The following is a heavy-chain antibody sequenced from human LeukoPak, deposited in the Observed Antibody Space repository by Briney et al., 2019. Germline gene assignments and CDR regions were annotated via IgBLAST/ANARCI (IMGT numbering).Heavy chain of an antibody. V-gene: IGHV5-51*01. J-gene: IGHJ5*02. CDR1: GYRFTSYW. Sequence: GESLKISFKGSGYRFTSYWIGWVRPMPGKGLEWMGIIYPGDSDTRYSPSFQGQVTISADKSISTAYLQWSSLKASDTAMYYCARVTYYYDSSGYAIWIFDPWGQGTLVTVSS. CDR2: IYPGDSDT. CDR3: ARVTYYYDSSGYAIWIFDP. D-gene: IGHD3-22*01.